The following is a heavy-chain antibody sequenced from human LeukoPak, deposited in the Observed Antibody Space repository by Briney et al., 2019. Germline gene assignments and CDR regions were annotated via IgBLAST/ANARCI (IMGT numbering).Heavy chain of an antibody. Sequence: ASVKVSCKASGGTFSSYAISWVRQAPGQGLEWMGRIIPILGIANYAQKFQGRVTITADKSTSTAYMELSSLRSEDTAVYYCARAGEETYSPGRESDYWGQGTLVTVSS. CDR3: ARAGEETYSPGRESDY. CDR1: GGTFSSYA. V-gene: IGHV1-69*04. CDR2: IIPILGIA. J-gene: IGHJ4*02. D-gene: IGHD3-16*01.